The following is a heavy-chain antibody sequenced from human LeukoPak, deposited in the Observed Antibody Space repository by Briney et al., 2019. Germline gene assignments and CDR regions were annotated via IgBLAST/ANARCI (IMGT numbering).Heavy chain of an antibody. V-gene: IGHV4-34*01. D-gene: IGHD3-9*01. CDR3: ARVVPPGYDILTGYLP. J-gene: IGHJ5*02. CDR1: GGSFSGYY. CDR2: INHSGST. Sequence: SETLSLTCAVYGGSFSGYYWSWIRQPPGKGLEWIGEINHSGSTNYNPSLKSRVTISVDTSKNQFSLKLSSVIAADTAVYYCARVVPPGYDILTGYLPWGQGTLVTVSS.